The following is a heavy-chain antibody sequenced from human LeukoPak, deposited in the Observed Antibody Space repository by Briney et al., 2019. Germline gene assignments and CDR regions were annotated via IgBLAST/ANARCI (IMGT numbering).Heavy chain of an antibody. V-gene: IGHV3-30*18. D-gene: IGHD3-10*02. Sequence: PGGSLRLSCAASGFTSSSYWMSWVRQAPGKGLEWVAVISYDGSNKYYADSVKGRFTISRDNSKNTLYLQMNSLRAEDTAVYYCAELGITMIGGVWGKGTTVTISS. CDR2: ISYDGSNK. CDR3: AELGITMIGGV. CDR1: GFTSSSYW. J-gene: IGHJ6*04.